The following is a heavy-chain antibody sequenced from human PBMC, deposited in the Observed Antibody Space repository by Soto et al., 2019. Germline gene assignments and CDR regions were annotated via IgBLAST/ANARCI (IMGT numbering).Heavy chain of an antibody. J-gene: IGHJ6*02. D-gene: IGHD1-7*01. CDR1: GFTFTSSA. CDR2: IVVGSGNT. CDR3: AAEGNWNLYYYYGMDV. Sequence: QMQLVQSGSEVKKPGTSVKVSCKASGFTFTSSAVQWVRQARGQRLEWIGWIVVGSGNTNYAQKFQERVTITRDMSTSTAYMELSSLRSEDTAVYYCAAEGNWNLYYYYGMDVWGQGTTVTVSS. V-gene: IGHV1-58*01.